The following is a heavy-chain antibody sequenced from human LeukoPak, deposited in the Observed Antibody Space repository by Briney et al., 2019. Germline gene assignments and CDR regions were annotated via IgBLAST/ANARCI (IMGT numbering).Heavy chain of an antibody. Sequence: PSETLSLTCTVSGGSISSYYWSWIRQPAGKGLEWIGRIYTSGSTNYNPSLKSRVTMSVDTSKNQFSLKLSSVTAADTAVYYCVVLLFGGSGMDQEVWGQGTLVTVSS. CDR1: GGSISSYY. J-gene: IGHJ4*02. V-gene: IGHV4-4*07. CDR2: IYTSGST. D-gene: IGHD3-10*01. CDR3: VVLLFGGSGMDQEV.